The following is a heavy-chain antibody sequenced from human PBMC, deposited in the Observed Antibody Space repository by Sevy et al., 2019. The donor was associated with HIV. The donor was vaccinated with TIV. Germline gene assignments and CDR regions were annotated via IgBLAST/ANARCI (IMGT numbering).Heavy chain of an antibody. CDR1: GFTFSSYG. Sequence: GGSLRLSCAASGFTFSSYGMHWVRQAPGKGLEWVAVISYDGSNKYYADSVKGQFTISRDNSKNTLCLQRNSLRAEDTAAYDWAKDDIVVVPAASPAADYWGQGTLVTVSS. CDR2: ISYDGSNK. D-gene: IGHD2-2*01. J-gene: IGHJ4*02. V-gene: IGHV3-30*18. CDR3: AKDDIVVVPAASPAADY.